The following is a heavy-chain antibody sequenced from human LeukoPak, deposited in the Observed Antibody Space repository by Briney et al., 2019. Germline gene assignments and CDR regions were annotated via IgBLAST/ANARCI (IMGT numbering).Heavy chain of an antibody. J-gene: IGHJ4*02. Sequence: SETLSLTCTVSGGSIRSYYWSWIRQSPGKGLEWIGYIHIYHSGSTSYNPSLESRVTISEDTSKNQFSLNLSSVTAADTAVYYCARHRAIRIVGATADFDFWGQGTLVTVSS. CDR1: GGSIRSYY. D-gene: IGHD1-26*01. V-gene: IGHV4-59*08. CDR2: IHIYHSGST. CDR3: ARHRAIRIVGATADFDF.